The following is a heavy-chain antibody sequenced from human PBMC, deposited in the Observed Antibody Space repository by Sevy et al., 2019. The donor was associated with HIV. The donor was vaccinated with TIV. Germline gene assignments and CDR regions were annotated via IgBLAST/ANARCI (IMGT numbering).Heavy chain of an antibody. J-gene: IGHJ3*02. CDR2: IGTAGDP. Sequence: GGSLRLSCAASGFTFSSYDMHWVRQATGKGLEWVSAIGTAGDPYYPGSVKGRFTISRENAKNSLDLQMNSLRAGDTVVYYCARGGYYDSSGYYHPDAFDIWGQGTMVTVSS. CDR3: ARGGYYDSSGYYHPDAFDI. D-gene: IGHD3-22*01. CDR1: GFTFSSYD. V-gene: IGHV3-13*05.